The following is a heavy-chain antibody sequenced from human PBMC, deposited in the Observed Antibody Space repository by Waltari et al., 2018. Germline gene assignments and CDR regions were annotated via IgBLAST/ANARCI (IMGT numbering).Heavy chain of an antibody. V-gene: IGHV4-34*01. Sequence: QVQLQQWGAGLLKPSETLSLTCAVYGGSISGYYWSWIRQPPGKGLEWIGEINHSGSTNYNPSLKSRVTISVDTSKNQFSLKLSSVTAADTAVYYCARGKGFLEWYNYYYGMDVWGQGTTVTVSS. D-gene: IGHD3-3*01. CDR1: GGSISGYY. CDR3: ARGKGFLEWYNYYYGMDV. CDR2: INHSGST. J-gene: IGHJ6*02.